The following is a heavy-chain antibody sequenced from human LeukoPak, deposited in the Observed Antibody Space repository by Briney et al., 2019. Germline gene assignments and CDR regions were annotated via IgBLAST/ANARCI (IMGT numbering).Heavy chain of an antibody. V-gene: IGHV3-23*01. Sequence: PGGSLRLSCAASGFPFSSSAMSWVRQTPANGLEWVSSITGDGVTTYYADSVKGRFTISRDNSKNILFLQMNSLGAEDSASYFCPKERRRFNTRMFGSNYFDYGARGPRAPVPS. D-gene: IGHD3-10*01. J-gene: IGHJ4*02. CDR3: PKERRRFNTRMFGSNYFDY. CDR1: GFPFSSSA. CDR2: ITGDGVTT.